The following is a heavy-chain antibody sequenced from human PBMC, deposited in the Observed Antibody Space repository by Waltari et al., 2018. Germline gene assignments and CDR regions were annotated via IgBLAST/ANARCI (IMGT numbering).Heavy chain of an antibody. V-gene: IGHV4-39*07. D-gene: IGHD6-13*01. CDR2: IYYSGST. CDR1: GGSISRSSYY. J-gene: IGHJ4*02. CDR3: ARVGSSWRPFDY. Sequence: QLQLQESGPGLVKPSETLSLTCTVSGGSISRSSYYWGWVRQPPGKGLEWIGSIYYSGSTDYNPSLKSRVTISVDTSKNQFSLKLSSVTAADTAVYYCARVGSSWRPFDYWGQGTLVTVSS.